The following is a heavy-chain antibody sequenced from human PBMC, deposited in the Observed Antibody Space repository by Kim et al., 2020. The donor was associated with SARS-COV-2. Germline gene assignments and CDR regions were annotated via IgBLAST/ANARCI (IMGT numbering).Heavy chain of an antibody. CDR1: GFTFSSYA. V-gene: IGHV3-23*03. D-gene: IGHD6-13*01. CDR3: AKNGGQLGRIYYFDY. CDR2: IYSGGSST. J-gene: IGHJ4*02. Sequence: GGSLRLSCAASGFTFSSYAMSWVRQAPGKGLEWVSVIYSGGSSTYYADSVKGRFTISRDNSKNTLYLQMNSLRAEDTAVYYCAKNGGQLGRIYYFDYWGQGTLVTVSS.